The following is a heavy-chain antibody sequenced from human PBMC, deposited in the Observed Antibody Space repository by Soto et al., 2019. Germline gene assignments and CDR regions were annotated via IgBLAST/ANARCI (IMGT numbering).Heavy chain of an antibody. CDR3: ASGGLHGYTNGGLSYFHS. Sequence: EVHLLESGGGLVQPGGSLRLSCAASELSSSNHAMTWVRQAPGKGLEWVSGISGTDGGAYYADSVKGRFTISRDNSRSTLYLQMNSLRVEATAVYYCASGGLHGYTNGGLSYFHSWGQGTLVNVSS. D-gene: IGHD5-18*01. V-gene: IGHV3-23*01. CDR2: ISGTDGGA. J-gene: IGHJ4*02. CDR1: ELSSSNHA.